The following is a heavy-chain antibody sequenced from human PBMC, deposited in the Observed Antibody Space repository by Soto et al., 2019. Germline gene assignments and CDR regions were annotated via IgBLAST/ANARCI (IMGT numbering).Heavy chain of an antibody. Sequence: GESLKISCKGSGYSFTSYWIGWVRQMPGKGLEWMGIIYPGDSDTRYSPSFQGQVTISADKSISTAYLQWSSLKASDTAMYYCARIGPVAGTDDAFDIWGQGTMVTVSS. V-gene: IGHV5-51*01. CDR1: GYSFTSYW. D-gene: IGHD6-19*01. J-gene: IGHJ3*02. CDR2: IYPGDSDT. CDR3: ARIGPVAGTDDAFDI.